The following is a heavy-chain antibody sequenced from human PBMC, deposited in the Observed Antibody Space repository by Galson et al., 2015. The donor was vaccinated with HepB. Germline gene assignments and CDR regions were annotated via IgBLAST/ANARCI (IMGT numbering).Heavy chain of an antibody. CDR2: IIPIFGTA. D-gene: IGHD2-2*01. J-gene: IGHJ5*02. Sequence: SVKVSCKASGGTFSSYAISWVRQAPGQGLEWMGGIIPIFGTANYAQKFQGRVTITADESTSTAYMELSSLRSEDTAVYYCASGYCSSTSCYWFDPWGQGTLVTVSS. CDR3: ASGYCSSTSCYWFDP. V-gene: IGHV1-69*13. CDR1: GGTFSSYA.